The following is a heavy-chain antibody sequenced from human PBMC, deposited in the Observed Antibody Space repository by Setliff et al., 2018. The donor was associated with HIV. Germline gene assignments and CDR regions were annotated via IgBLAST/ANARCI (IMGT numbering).Heavy chain of an antibody. J-gene: IGHJ4*02. Sequence: SETLSLTCTVSGDSVTSDSYYWSWIRQPAGKTLEWIGRIYFSGSTNYNPSLKSRVTISIDTSKNQLSLKLSSVTAADTAVYYCARARDIAVAGYFDYWGQGTLVTVS. CDR2: IYFSGST. CDR1: GDSVTSDSYY. D-gene: IGHD6-19*01. CDR3: ARARDIAVAGYFDY. V-gene: IGHV4-61*02.